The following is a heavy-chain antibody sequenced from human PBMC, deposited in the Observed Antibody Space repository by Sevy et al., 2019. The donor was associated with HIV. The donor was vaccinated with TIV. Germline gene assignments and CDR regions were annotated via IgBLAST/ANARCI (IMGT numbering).Heavy chain of an antibody. Sequence: GGSLRLSCAGSGFTFSHAWMTWVRQAPGKGLEWVGRIKSKTAGGTSDYSAPVKGRFTISGDDSETTMYLQMNSLKTEDTAVYYCTNEVYGDISYGMDVWGQGTTVTVSS. CDR2: IKSKTAGGTS. D-gene: IGHD4-17*01. V-gene: IGHV3-15*05. J-gene: IGHJ6*02. CDR1: GFTFSHAW. CDR3: TNEVYGDISYGMDV.